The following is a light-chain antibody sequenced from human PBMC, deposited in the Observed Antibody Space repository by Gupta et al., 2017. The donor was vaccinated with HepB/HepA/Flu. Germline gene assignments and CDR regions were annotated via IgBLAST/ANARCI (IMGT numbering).Light chain of an antibody. Sequence: IVLTQSPVTLSLSPGERATLSCRASQSVSSSYLAWYQQKPGQAPRLLIYGASSRTTGIPDRFSGSGSGTDFTLTISRLEPEDFAVYYCQQYGSSPQTFGQGTKLEIK. CDR3: QQYGSSPQT. V-gene: IGKV3-20*01. CDR1: QSVSSSY. CDR2: GAS. J-gene: IGKJ2*01.